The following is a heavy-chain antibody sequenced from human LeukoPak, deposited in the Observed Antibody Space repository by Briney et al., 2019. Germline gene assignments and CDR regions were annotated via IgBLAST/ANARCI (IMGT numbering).Heavy chain of an antibody. CDR2: INHRGST. V-gene: IGHV4-34*01. J-gene: IGHJ4*02. CDR1: GGSFSGYY. Sequence: SETLSLTCAVYGGSFSGYYWSWIRQPPGKGLEWIGEINHRGSTNYNPSLKSRVTISVDTSKNQFSLKLSSVTAADTAVYYCARGGDFWSGYYYRGYFDYWGQGTLVTVSS. CDR3: ARGGDFWSGYYYRGYFDY. D-gene: IGHD3-3*01.